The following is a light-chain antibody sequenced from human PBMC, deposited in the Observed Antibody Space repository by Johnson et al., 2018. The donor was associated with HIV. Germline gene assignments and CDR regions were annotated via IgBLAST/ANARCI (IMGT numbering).Light chain of an antibody. CDR3: GVWDASLTPRYV. CDR2: EDN. J-gene: IGLJ1*01. CDR1: ISNIESYF. Sequence: QPVLTQPPSVSAAPGQRVNISCSGNISNIESYFVSWYQQLPGAAPTLLIYEDNKRPSGIPDRFSGSKSGATASLGISGLQTGDEADYYCGVWDASLTPRYVFGTGTKVTVL. V-gene: IGLV1-51*02.